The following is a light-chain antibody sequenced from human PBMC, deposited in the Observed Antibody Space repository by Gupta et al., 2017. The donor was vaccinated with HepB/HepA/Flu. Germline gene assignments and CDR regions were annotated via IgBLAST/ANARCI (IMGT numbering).Light chain of an antibody. CDR3: QQSASTPLT. CDR2: AAS. Sequence: DVQMTQSPSSLSASVGDRVTITCRASQSISNYLNWYQQKPGKAPKLLIYAASSLQSGVPSRFSGSGSGTDFTLTISRLQPEDFATYYCQQSASTPLTFGQGTKVEIK. J-gene: IGKJ1*01. V-gene: IGKV1-39*01. CDR1: QSISNY.